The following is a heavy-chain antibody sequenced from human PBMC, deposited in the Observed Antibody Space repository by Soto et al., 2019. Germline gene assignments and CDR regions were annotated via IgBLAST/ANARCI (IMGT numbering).Heavy chain of an antibody. V-gene: IGHV3-30-3*01. Sequence: PGGSLRLSCAASGFTFSNYAMQWVRQAPGKGLEWVAVISYDGSNKYYADSVKGRFTISRDNSKNALYLQMNSLRAEDTAVYYCAKVFWRGQCPKYYFDYCGQLSLVTVSA. CDR1: GFTFSNYA. CDR3: AKVFWRGQCPKYYFDY. J-gene: IGHJ4*02. CDR2: ISYDGSNK. D-gene: IGHD3-3*01.